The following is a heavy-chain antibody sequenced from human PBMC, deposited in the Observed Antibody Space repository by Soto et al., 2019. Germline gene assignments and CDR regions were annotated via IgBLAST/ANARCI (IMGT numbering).Heavy chain of an antibody. CDR2: IYYSGST. CDR1: GGSISSYY. D-gene: IGHD3-10*01. CDR3: ARDGWFGELSWFDP. Sequence: SETLSLTCTVSGGSISSYYWSWIRQPPGKGLEWIGYIYYSGSTNYNPSLKSRVTISVDTSKNQFSLKLSSVTAADTAVYYCARDGWFGELSWFDPWGQGTLVTVSS. J-gene: IGHJ5*02. V-gene: IGHV4-59*01.